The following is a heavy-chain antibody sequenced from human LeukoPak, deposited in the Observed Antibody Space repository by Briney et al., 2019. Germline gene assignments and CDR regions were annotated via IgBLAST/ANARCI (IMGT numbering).Heavy chain of an antibody. D-gene: IGHD5-18*01. V-gene: IGHV3-30*02. CDR1: GFTFSSYG. CDR2: IWYDGSNK. CDR3: AKDQGGYSYLFDY. J-gene: IGHJ4*02. Sequence: GGSLRLSCAASGFTFSSYGMHWVRQAPGKGLEWVAVIWYDGSNKYYADSVKGRFTISRDNSKNTLYLQMNSLRAEDTAVYYCAKDQGGYSYLFDYWGQGTLVTVSS.